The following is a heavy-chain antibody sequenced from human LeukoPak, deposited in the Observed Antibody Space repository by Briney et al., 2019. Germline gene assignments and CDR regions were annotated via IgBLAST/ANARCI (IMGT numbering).Heavy chain of an antibody. J-gene: IGHJ6*02. CDR1: GYGFTAYY. CDR3: ASLEYASGSSNSYYYYDGRDI. Sequence: ASVKVSCKASGYGFTAYYIHWVRQAPGQGLEWMGRISPTRGGTKYAQKFLGRVSMTRDTSISTSYMELSSLRPDDTAVYYCASLEYASGSSNSYYYYDGRDIWGQGTMVTVSS. CDR2: ISPTRGGT. D-gene: IGHD3-10*01. V-gene: IGHV1-2*02.